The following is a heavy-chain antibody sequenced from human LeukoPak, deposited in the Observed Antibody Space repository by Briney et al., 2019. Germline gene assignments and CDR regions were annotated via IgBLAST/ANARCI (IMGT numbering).Heavy chain of an antibody. J-gene: IGHJ4*02. D-gene: IGHD6-19*01. CDR1: GGSFSGYY. Sequence: PSETLSLTCAVYGGSFSGYYWSWIRQPPGKGLEWIGEINQRGSTNYNPSLKSRVTISVDTSMKQFSLKLSSVTAADTAVYYCARGVRIAVADPHLDYWGQGTLVTVSA. CDR2: INQRGST. V-gene: IGHV4-34*01. CDR3: ARGVRIAVADPHLDY.